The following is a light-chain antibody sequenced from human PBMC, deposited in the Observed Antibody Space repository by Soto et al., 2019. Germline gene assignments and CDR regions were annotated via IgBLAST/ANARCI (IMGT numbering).Light chain of an antibody. CDR3: SSYSATNTLV. V-gene: IGLV2-14*01. CDR2: EVS. Sequence: QSALTQPASVSGSPGQSITISCTGTSSDVGDYPYVSWYQQHPAKPPKLIIYEVSLRPSGITSRFSGSKSQNTASLTISGLPAEDEADYYCSSYSATNTLVFGSGTKVTVL. CDR1: SSDVGDYPY. J-gene: IGLJ1*01.